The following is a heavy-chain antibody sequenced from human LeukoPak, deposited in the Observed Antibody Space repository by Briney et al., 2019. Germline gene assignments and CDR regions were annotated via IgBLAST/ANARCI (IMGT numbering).Heavy chain of an antibody. J-gene: IGHJ6*02. CDR1: GFTFSSYG. Sequence: GGSLRLSCAASGFTFSSYGMHWVRQAPGKGLEWVAVISYDGSNKYYADSVKGRFTISRDNAKNSLYLQMNSLRAEDTAVYYCAREVTGGTSTNYYYYGMDVWGQGTTVTVSS. V-gene: IGHV3-30*03. CDR2: ISYDGSNK. CDR3: AREVTGGTSTNYYYYGMDV. D-gene: IGHD2-8*02.